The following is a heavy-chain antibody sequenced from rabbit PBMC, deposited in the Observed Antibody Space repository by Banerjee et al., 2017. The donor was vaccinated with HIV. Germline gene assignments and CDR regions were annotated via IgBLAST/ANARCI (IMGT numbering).Heavy chain of an antibody. Sequence: QQQLEESGGGLVKPGGMLTLSCTACGFFFNNIYLICLVRQAPEKVLERITCIDTGDGDTYYANWAKGRITTSKTSSTPVTLQMTSLTAADTAAYFCAKNYVSAFDRWGQGTLVTVS. CDR1: GFFFNNIYL. D-gene: IGHD1-1*01. J-gene: IGHJ2*01. CDR2: IDTGDGDT. V-gene: IGHV1S45*01. CDR3: AKNYVSAFDR.